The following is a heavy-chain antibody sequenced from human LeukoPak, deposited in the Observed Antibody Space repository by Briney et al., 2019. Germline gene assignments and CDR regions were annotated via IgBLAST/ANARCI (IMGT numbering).Heavy chain of an antibody. CDR3: AKDKDTPATAQPQRGYFES. D-gene: IGHD2-21*02. CDR1: GFTFSSYG. CDR2: ISYDGSNK. Sequence: GGSLRLSCAASGFTFSSYGMHWVRQAPGKGLEWVAVISYDGSNKYYADSVKGRFTISRDNSKNTVYLQMNSLRAEDTAVYFCAKDKDTPATAQPQRGYFESWGQGTLVTVSA. J-gene: IGHJ4*02. V-gene: IGHV3-30*18.